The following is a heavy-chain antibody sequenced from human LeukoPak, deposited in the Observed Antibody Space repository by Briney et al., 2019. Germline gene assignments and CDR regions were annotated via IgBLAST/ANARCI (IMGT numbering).Heavy chain of an antibody. V-gene: IGHV3-30-3*01. CDR2: ISYDGSNK. D-gene: IGHD3-10*01. CDR3: ARASGGFGELGMDV. CDR1: GFTFSSYA. J-gene: IGHJ6*02. Sequence: GGSLRLSCAAPGFTFSSYAMHWVRQAPGKGLEWVAVISYDGSNKYYADSVKGRFTISRDNSKNTLYLQMNSLRAEDTAVYYCARASGGFGELGMDVWGQGTTVTVSS.